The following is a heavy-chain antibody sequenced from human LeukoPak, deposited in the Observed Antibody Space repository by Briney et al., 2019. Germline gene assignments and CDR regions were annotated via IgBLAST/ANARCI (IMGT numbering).Heavy chain of an antibody. CDR2: INPSGGST. D-gene: IGHD4-23*01. J-gene: IGHJ4*02. CDR3: ARAASTVTHQGDY. CDR1: GYTFTSYY. Sequence: VASVKVSCKASGYTFTSYYIHWVRQAPGQGLEWMGIINPSGGSTSYAQKFQSRVTMTRDTSTSTVYMELSSLRSEDTAVYYCARAASTVTHQGDYWGQGTLVTVSS. V-gene: IGHV1-46*01.